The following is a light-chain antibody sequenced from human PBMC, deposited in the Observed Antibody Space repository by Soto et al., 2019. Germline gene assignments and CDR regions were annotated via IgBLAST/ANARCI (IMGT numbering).Light chain of an antibody. CDR1: QNIFTY. V-gene: IGKV1-39*01. J-gene: IGKJ2*01. Sequence: DIQVTQSPSSLSASVGDRVTITCRASQNIFTYLNWYQQRPGQAPNLLIYATSNLQSGVPSRFSGSGSGTDFTLPISSLQPEDFATYYCQHSYSSPTFGQGTMVEIK. CDR3: QHSYSSPT. CDR2: ATS.